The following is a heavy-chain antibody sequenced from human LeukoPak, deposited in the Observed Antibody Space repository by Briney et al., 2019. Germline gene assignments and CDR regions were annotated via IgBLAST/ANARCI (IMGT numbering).Heavy chain of an antibody. V-gene: IGHV4-61*01. CDR2: IYYSGTT. CDR1: GDSVSSDSYY. J-gene: IGHJ1*01. CDR3: ARHSKYYYDSSGSYVGYFQH. D-gene: IGHD3-22*01. Sequence: SETLSLTCTVSGDSVSSDSYYWTWIRQPPGKGLEWIGYIYYSGTTKQNPSLKSRVTLSVDTSKNQLYLKLSSVTAADTAVYYCARHSKYYYDSSGSYVGYFQHWGQGTLVTVSS.